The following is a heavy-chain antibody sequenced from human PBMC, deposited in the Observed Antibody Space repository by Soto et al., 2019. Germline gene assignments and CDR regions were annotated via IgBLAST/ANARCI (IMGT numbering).Heavy chain of an antibody. CDR1: GFTFSSYA. CDR2: ISYDGSNK. V-gene: IGHV3-30-3*01. Sequence: QVQLVESGGGVVQPGRSLRLSCAASGFTFSSYAMHWVRQAPGKGLEWVAVISYDGSNKYYADSVKGRFTISRDNSKNSLYLQMNSLRAEDTAVYYCARDCDYGANEYNWFDPWGQGTLFTVSS. D-gene: IGHD4-17*01. CDR3: ARDCDYGANEYNWFDP. J-gene: IGHJ5*02.